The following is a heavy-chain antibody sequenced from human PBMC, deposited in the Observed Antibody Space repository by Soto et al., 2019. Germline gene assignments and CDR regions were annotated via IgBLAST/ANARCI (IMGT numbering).Heavy chain of an antibody. Sequence: QVQLVESGGGVVQPGRSLRLSCAASGFTFSSYAMHWVRQAPGKGLEWVAVISYDGSNKYYADSVKGRFTISRDNSKNTLYLQMNSLRAEDTAVYYCARGRGGAQGGMDVWGQGTTVTVSS. CDR1: GFTFSSYA. V-gene: IGHV3-30-3*01. CDR2: ISYDGSNK. D-gene: IGHD3-10*01. CDR3: ARGRGGAQGGMDV. J-gene: IGHJ6*02.